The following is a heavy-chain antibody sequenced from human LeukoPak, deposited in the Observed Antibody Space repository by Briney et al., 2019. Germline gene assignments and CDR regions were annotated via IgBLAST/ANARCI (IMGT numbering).Heavy chain of an antibody. CDR1: GFTFDDYA. Sequence: GGSLRLSCAASGFTFDDYAMHWVRQAPGKGLEWVSAINWNGGSTGYAGSVEGRFTISRDNAKNSLYLQMNSLRVEDTALYYCARVGWSGYLYYMDVWGKGTTVTVS. V-gene: IGHV3-20*04. D-gene: IGHD3-3*01. CDR3: ARVGWSGYLYYMDV. CDR2: INWNGGST. J-gene: IGHJ6*03.